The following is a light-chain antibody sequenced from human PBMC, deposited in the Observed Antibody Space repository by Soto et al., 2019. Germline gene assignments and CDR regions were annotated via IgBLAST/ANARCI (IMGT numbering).Light chain of an antibody. CDR1: SSDIGAYNY. CDR3: SSYTSSTTLEV. V-gene: IGLV2-14*03. Sequence: QSVLTQPASVSGSLGQSITISCTGASSDIGAYNYVSWYQQHPGKAPKLMIYEVTTRPSGVSRRFSGSKFGNTASLTISGLQAEDEADYYCSSYTSSTTLEVFGTGTKLTVL. CDR2: EVT. J-gene: IGLJ1*01.